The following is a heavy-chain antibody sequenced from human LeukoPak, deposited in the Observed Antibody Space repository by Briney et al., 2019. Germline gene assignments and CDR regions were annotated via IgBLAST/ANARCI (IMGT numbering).Heavy chain of an antibody. CDR1: GYTFTSYA. J-gene: IGHJ6*02. Sequence: GASVKVSCKASGYTFTSYAISWVRQAPGQGLEWMGGIIPIVGTANYAQKVQGRVTITADESMSTVYMELCSLRSEDTAVYYCARSVWELSDYYYTMDVWGQGTTVTVSS. V-gene: IGHV1-69*13. CDR2: IIPIVGTA. CDR3: ARSVWELSDYYYTMDV. D-gene: IGHD3-16*02.